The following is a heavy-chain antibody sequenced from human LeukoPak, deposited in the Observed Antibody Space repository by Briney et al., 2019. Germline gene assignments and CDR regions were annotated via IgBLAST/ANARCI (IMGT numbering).Heavy chain of an antibody. J-gene: IGHJ4*02. CDR2: ISYDGSNK. D-gene: IGHD4-17*01. CDR1: GYTLKNYD. Sequence: PGVPQRLSCGLSGYTLKNYDMLGPPQAPDKGREWVAIISYDGSNKYYGDSVKGRFTISRDNSKNTLYLQINSLRVEDTAVYYCAKDTDYGDHTVDYWGQGTLVTVSS. CDR3: AKDTDYGDHTVDY. V-gene: IGHV3-30*18.